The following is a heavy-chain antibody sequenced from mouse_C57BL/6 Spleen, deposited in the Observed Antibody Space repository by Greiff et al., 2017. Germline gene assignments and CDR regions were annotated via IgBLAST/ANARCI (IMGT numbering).Heavy chain of an antibody. CDR3: ARGDYYGSSLFDY. CDR1: GFTFSDYY. Sequence: EVKLVESEGGLVQPGSSMKLSCTASGFTFSDYYMAWVRQVPEKGLEWVANINYDGSSTYYLDSLKSRFIISRDNAKNILYLQMSSLKSEDTATYYCARGDYYGSSLFDYWGQGTTLTVSS. D-gene: IGHD1-1*01. CDR2: INYDGSST. V-gene: IGHV5-16*01. J-gene: IGHJ2*01.